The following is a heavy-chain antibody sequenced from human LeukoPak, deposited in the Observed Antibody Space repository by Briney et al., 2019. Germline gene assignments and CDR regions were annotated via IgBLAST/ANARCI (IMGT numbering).Heavy chain of an antibody. D-gene: IGHD6-19*01. CDR3: ARGEVAVAGTDSDY. V-gene: IGHV4-34*01. CDR1: GGSFSGYY. Sequence: PSETLSLTCAVYGGSFSGYYWSWIRQPPGKGLEWIGEINHSGSTNYNPSLKSRVTISVDTSKNQFSLKLSSVTAADTAVYYCARGEVAVAGTDSDYWGQGTLVTVSS. CDR2: INHSGST. J-gene: IGHJ4*02.